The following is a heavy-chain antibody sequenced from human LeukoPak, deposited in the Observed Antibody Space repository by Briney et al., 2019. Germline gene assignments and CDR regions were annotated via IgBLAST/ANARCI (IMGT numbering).Heavy chain of an antibody. CDR3: AREPIRVFDYFDL. CDR1: GYTFTGYY. J-gene: IGHJ2*01. V-gene: IGHV1-2*03. CDR2: VNLDSGVT. Sequence: LGASVKVSCKASGYTFTGYYMHWVRQAPGRGLEWMGCVNLDSGVTDYAQKFQGRITMTRDTSISTAYMDLSSLKSDDTGIYFCAREPIRVFDYFDLWGRGTLVTVSS. D-gene: IGHD3-9*01.